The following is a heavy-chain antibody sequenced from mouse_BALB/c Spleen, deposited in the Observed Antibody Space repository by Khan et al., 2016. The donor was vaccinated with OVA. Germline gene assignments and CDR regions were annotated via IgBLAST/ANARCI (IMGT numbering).Heavy chain of an antibody. D-gene: IGHD2-4*01. V-gene: IGHV5-6-3*01. CDR1: GFTFSNYG. CDR3: SRDGYYETDFDY. Sequence: EVELVESGGGLVQPGGSLKVSCAASGFTFSNYGMSWVRQTPDKRLELVATINSNGGSTYYPDSVKGRFTISRDNGKNTLYLQMSSLKSEDTAMYYCSRDGYYETDFDYWGQGTTLTVSS. CDR2: INSNGGST. J-gene: IGHJ2*01.